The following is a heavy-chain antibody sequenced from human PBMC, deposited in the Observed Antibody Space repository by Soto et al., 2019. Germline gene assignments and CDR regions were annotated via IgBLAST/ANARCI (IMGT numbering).Heavy chain of an antibody. J-gene: IGHJ6*02. CDR1: GFTFSSYG. D-gene: IGHD3-10*01. Sequence: QVQLVESGGGVVQPGRSLRLSRAASGFTFSSYGMHWVRQAPGKGLEWVAVISYDGSNKYYADSVKGRFTISRDNSKNTLYLQMNSLRAEDTAVYYCAKGGIPYGMDVWGQGTTVTVSS. CDR3: AKGGIPYGMDV. V-gene: IGHV3-30*18. CDR2: ISYDGSNK.